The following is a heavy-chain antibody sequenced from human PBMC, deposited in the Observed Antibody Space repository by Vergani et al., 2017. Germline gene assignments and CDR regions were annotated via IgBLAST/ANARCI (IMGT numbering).Heavy chain of an antibody. Sequence: QVQLVQSGAEVKKPGSSVKVSCKASGGTFSSYAISWVRQAPGQGLEWMGRIIPIFGTANYAQKFQGRVTITADESTSTAYMELSSLRSEDTAVYYCARDPXASRGYSGPYYFNYWGQGTLVTVSS. J-gene: IGHJ4*02. CDR1: GGTFSSYA. CDR3: ARDPXASRGYSGPYYFNY. CDR2: IIPIFGTA. V-gene: IGHV1-69*13. D-gene: IGHD5-12*01.